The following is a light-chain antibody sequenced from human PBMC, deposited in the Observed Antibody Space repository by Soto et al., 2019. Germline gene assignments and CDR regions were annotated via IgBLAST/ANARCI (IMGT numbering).Light chain of an antibody. Sequence: QSALTQPPSASGSPVQSVTISCTGTSSDVGGYNYVSWYQQHPGKAPKLMIYEVSKRPSGVPDRFSGSKSGNTASLTVSGLQAEDEADYYCSSYAGSKNVVFGGGTKVTVL. CDR2: EVS. CDR1: SSDVGGYNY. CDR3: SSYAGSKNVV. J-gene: IGLJ2*01. V-gene: IGLV2-8*01.